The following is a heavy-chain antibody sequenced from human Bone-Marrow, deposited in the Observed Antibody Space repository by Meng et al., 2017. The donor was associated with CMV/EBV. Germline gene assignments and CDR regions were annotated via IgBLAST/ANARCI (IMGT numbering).Heavy chain of an antibody. CDR1: GGTFSSYA. J-gene: IGHJ4*02. CDR3: ARGTRGIGYSSSGGVDY. CDR2: INPNSGGT. D-gene: IGHD6-13*01. Sequence: ASVKVSCKASGGTFSSYAISWVRQAPGQGLEWMGWINPNSGGTNYAQKFQGRVTMTRDTSISTAYMELRRLRSDGTAVYYCARGTRGIGYSSSGGVDYWGQGSLVTVSS. V-gene: IGHV1-2*02.